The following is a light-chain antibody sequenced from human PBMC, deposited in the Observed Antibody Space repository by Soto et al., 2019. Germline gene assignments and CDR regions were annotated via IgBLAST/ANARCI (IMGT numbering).Light chain of an antibody. V-gene: IGKV1-39*01. CDR2: AAS. Sequence: DIPWTQSPSFLSASVGDRVTITCRASQGISSYLAWYQQKPGKDPKLLIYAASTLQSGVPSRFSGSGSGTGFNLTISSLQTEDFATYECQQRYSTMWTFGQGTKVDIK. CDR3: QQRYSTMWT. CDR1: QGISSY. J-gene: IGKJ1*01.